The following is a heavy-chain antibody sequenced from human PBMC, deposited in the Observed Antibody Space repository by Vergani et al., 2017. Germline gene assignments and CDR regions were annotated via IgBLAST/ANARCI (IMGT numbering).Heavy chain of an antibody. CDR3: ARHGGSGNYYHLFDS. V-gene: IGHV4-59*01. Sequence: QVQLQESGPGLVRPSETLSLTCTVSGGSLSGYYWNWIRQTPGEGLEWIGYVEDSGYFNYNPSLKTRVSMSSDTSNNQFSLMLSSVTVADTAVYYCARHGGSGNYYHLFDSWGQGTLVIVSS. CDR2: VEDSGYF. D-gene: IGHD3-3*01. J-gene: IGHJ4*02. CDR1: GGSLSGYY.